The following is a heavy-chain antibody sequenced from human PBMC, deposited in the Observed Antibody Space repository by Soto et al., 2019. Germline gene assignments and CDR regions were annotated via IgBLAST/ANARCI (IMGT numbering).Heavy chain of an antibody. J-gene: IGHJ4*02. D-gene: IGHD1-20*01. V-gene: IGHV4-59*01. Sequence: QVQLQESGPGLVKPSETLSLTCIVSGGSISNYYWSWIRQPPGKGLEWIGYIYYRGSTNYNPSLKSCVPLSLDTSKNQFSLKLSSVTAADTAVYYCARGGYNWNDVTDYWGQGTLVTVSS. CDR1: GGSISNYY. CDR2: IYYRGST. CDR3: ARGGYNWNDVTDY.